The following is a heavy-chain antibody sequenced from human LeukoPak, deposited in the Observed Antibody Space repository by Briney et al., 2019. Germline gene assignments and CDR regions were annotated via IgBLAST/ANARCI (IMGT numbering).Heavy chain of an antibody. D-gene: IGHD6-13*01. V-gene: IGHV3-48*04. CDR3: ARFIAAPYYFDY. CDR2: ISSSSSTI. Sequence: ETLSLTCAVSGGSISSSNWWSWVRQPPGKGLEWVSYISSSSSTIYYADSVKGRFTISRDNAKNSLYLQMNSLRAEDTAVYYCARFIAAPYYFDYWGRGTLVTVSS. J-gene: IGHJ4*02. CDR1: GGSISSSN.